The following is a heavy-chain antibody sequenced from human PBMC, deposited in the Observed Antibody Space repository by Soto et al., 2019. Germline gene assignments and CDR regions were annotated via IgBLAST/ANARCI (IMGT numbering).Heavy chain of an antibody. D-gene: IGHD2-2*01. J-gene: IGHJ4*02. CDR3: AKDPYTNCISVSCNTYYFDS. CDR1: GFTFSSYS. V-gene: IGHV3-48*01. CDR2: ISSSSSTI. Sequence: GGSLRLSCAASGFTFSSYSMNWVRQAPGKGLEWVSYISSSSSTIYYAESVKGRFTISRDNSNNTLYLQMNSLRAEDTGVYYCAKDPYTNCISVSCNTYYFDSWGQGALVTVSS.